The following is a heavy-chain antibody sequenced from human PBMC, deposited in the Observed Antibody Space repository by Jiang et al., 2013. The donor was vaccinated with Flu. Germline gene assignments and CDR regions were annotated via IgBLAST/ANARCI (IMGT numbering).Heavy chain of an antibody. V-gene: IGHV1-69*01. Sequence: GAEVKKPGSSVKVSCKASGGTFTSYTINWVRQAPGQGLEWMGGVIPIFGSANYAQKFQGRVTITADESTSTAYMELPSLRSEDTAIFYCARALRYDYDDKHDAFDNHDAFDIWGQGTMVTVSS. J-gene: IGHJ3*02. CDR3: ARALRYDYDDKHDAFDNHDAFDI. CDR1: GGTFTSYT. D-gene: IGHD4-23*01. CDR2: VIPIFGSA.